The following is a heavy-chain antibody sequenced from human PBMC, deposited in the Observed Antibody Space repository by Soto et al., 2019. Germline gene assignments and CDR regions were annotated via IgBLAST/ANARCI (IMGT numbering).Heavy chain of an antibody. CDR1: GGTFSSYA. V-gene: IGHV1-69*06. Sequence: SVKVSCKASGGTFSSYAISWVRQAPGQGLEWMGGIIPIFGTANDAQKFQGRVTITADKSTSTAYMELSSLRSEDTAVYYCARDLMSLGYCSSTRCHGGMDAWRQGTTVTVSS. J-gene: IGHJ6*02. CDR3: ARDLMSLGYCSSTRCHGGMDA. D-gene: IGHD2-2*01. CDR2: IIPIFGTA.